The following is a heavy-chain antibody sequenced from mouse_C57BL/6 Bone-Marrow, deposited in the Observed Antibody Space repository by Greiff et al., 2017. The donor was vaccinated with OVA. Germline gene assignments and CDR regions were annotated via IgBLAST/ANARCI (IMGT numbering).Heavy chain of an antibody. Sequence: DVQLQESGGGLVQPGGSLKLSCAASGFTFSDYGMAWVRQAPRKGPEWVAFISNLAYSIYYADTVTGRFTISRENAKNTLYLEMSSLRSEDTAMYYCARQVDGNYDYFDYWGQGTTLTVSS. D-gene: IGHD2-1*01. CDR1: GFTFSDYG. CDR3: ARQVDGNYDYFDY. J-gene: IGHJ2*01. V-gene: IGHV5-15*01. CDR2: ISNLAYSI.